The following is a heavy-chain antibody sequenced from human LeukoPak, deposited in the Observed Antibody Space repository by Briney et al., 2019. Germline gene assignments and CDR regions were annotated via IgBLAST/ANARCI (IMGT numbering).Heavy chain of an antibody. Sequence: SETLSLTCTVSGGSISSYYWSWIRQPPGKGLEWIGYIYYSGSTNYNPSLKSRVTISVDTYKNQFSLKLSSVTAADTAVYYCARVEMALFDYWGQGTLVTVSS. CDR1: GGSISSYY. J-gene: IGHJ4*02. CDR2: IYYSGST. CDR3: ARVEMALFDY. D-gene: IGHD5-24*01. V-gene: IGHV4-59*01.